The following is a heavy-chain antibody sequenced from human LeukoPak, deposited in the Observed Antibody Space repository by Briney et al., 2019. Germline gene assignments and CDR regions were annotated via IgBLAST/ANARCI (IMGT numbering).Heavy chain of an antibody. CDR1: GYSFTSHW. D-gene: IGHD3-10*01. V-gene: IGHV5-51*01. CDR3: ARGFDGSGTYAKRPFDY. Sequence: GESLQISCNGSGYSFTSHWIGWVRPMAGQGLEWMGIIYPDDSDTIYSPSFEGQVTISADKSIDTAYLQWNSLKASDTAMYYCARGFDGSGTYAKRPFDYGGQGTLVTVSA. J-gene: IGHJ4*02. CDR2: IYPDDSDT.